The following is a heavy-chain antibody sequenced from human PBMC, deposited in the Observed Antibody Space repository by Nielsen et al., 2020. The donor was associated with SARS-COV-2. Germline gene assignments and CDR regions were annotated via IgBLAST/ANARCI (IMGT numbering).Heavy chain of an antibody. CDR3: AKTLVSFGGSYYYYYMDV. J-gene: IGHJ6*03. CDR1: GFTFSDYW. V-gene: IGHV3-74*01. D-gene: IGHD3-10*01. Sequence: GESLKISCAASGFTFSDYWMHWVRQAPGKGLVWVSRINGDGSATNYADSVKGRFTISRDNSKNTLYLQMNSLRAEDTAVYYCAKTLVSFGGSYYYYYMDVWGKGTTVTVSS. CDR2: INGDGSAT.